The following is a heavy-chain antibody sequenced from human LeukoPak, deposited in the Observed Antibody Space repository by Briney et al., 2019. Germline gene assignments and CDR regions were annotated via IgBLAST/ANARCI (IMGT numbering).Heavy chain of an antibody. CDR1: GFSFPAHY. CDR2: ISSTGDTT. D-gene: IGHD3-10*01. J-gene: IGHJ4*02. V-gene: IGHV3-11*01. Sequence: GGSLRLSCTTSGFSFPAHYMHWLRQAPGKGPEWISYISSTGDTTYYRDSVKGRFTVSRDNAKNSLYLQMDNLRGEDTAVYYCATWRVYYGAGNHHHPFGSWGQGARVTVSS. CDR3: ATWRVYYGAGNHHHPFGS.